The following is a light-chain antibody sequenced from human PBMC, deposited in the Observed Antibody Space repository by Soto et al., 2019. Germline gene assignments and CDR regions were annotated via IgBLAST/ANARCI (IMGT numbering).Light chain of an antibody. CDR3: QQFGNLPCA. Sequence: VLSQSPAILSLSPGEIATLSCRASQSVPSTYFAWYQQKAGQPPRLLISGTSNSATGIPDRFSGSGSVTDFTLTISRLETEDFAVYFCQQFGNLPCAFGQGTKVDIK. CDR2: GTS. V-gene: IGKV3-20*01. J-gene: IGKJ1*01. CDR1: QSVPSTY.